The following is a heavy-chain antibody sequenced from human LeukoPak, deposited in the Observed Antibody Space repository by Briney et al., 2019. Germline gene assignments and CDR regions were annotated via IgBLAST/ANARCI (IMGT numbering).Heavy chain of an antibody. V-gene: IGHV3-66*01. CDR2: IYSGGST. J-gene: IGHJ3*02. CDR3: ARDQRDSGGDCQLLDAFDI. D-gene: IGHD2-21*01. CDR1: GFTVSSNY. Sequence: PGGSLRLSCAASGFTVSSNYMSWVRQAPGKGLEWVSVIYSGGSTYYADSVKGRFTISRDNSKNTLYLQMNSLRAEDTAVYYCARDQRDSGGDCQLLDAFDIWGQGTMVTVSS.